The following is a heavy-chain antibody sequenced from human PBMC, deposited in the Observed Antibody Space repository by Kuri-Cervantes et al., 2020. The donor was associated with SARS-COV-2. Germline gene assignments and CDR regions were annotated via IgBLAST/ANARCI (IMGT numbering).Heavy chain of an antibody. CDR3: AWTYDFWSGSYYFDY. CDR2: IFSNDEK. D-gene: IGHD3-3*01. Sequence: SGPTLVKPTQTLTLTCTFPGFSLSTSGMRVSWIRQPPGKALEWLAHIFSNDEKSYSTSLKSRLTISKDTSKSQVVLTMTNMDPVDTATYYCAWTYDFWSGSYYFDYWGQGTLVTVSS. J-gene: IGHJ4*02. CDR1: GFSLSTSGMR. V-gene: IGHV2-26*04.